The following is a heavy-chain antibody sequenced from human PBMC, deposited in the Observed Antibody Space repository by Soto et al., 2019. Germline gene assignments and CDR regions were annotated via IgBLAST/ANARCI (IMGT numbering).Heavy chain of an antibody. CDR2: IYYSGST. CDR1: GGSISSSSYY. D-gene: IGHD2-8*01. CDR3: ARGGLGYCTNGVCYMPDYYGMDV. V-gene: IGHV4-39*01. J-gene: IGHJ6*02. Sequence: SETLSLTCIVSGGSISSSSYYWGWIRQPPGKGLEWIGSIYYSGSTYYNPSLKSRVTISVDTSKNQFSLKLSSVTAADTAVYYCARGGLGYCTNGVCYMPDYYGMDVWGQGTTVTVSS.